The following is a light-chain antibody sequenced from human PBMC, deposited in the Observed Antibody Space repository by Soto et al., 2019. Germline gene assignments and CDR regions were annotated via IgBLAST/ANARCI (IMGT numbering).Light chain of an antibody. CDR3: QQYGGSPPFT. CDR2: GAS. Sequence: EIVLTQSPGTLSLSPGERATLSCRASQSVSSSYLAWYQQKPGQAPRLLIYGASSRATGIPDRFSGSGSGIDFTLTISRLEPEDFAVYYCQQYGGSPPFTFGPGTKVDIK. V-gene: IGKV3-20*01. J-gene: IGKJ3*01. CDR1: QSVSSSY.